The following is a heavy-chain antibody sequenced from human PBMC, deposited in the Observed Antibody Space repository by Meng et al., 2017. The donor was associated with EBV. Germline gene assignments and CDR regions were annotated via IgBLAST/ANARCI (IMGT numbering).Heavy chain of an antibody. Sequence: VQLGQSGAEVKNAGSSVKVSCKTSGGPFRNYAISWVRQAPGQGLEWLGGFLPTLGAPNYAQKFHGRVSITADESTSTHYMDLSSLRSEDTAVYYCASESGRGYTPDYWGQGTLVTVSS. D-gene: IGHD3-10*01. CDR3: ASESGRGYTPDY. CDR1: GGPFRNYA. J-gene: IGHJ4*02. V-gene: IGHV1-69*01. CDR2: FLPTLGAP.